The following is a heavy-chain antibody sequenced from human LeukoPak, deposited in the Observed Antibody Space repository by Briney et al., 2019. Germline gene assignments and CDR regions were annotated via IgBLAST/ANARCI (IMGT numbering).Heavy chain of an antibody. J-gene: IGHJ5*02. D-gene: IGHD1-26*01. V-gene: IGHV2-5*01. CDR1: GFSLSTTSVG. CDR2: IYWNDDK. Sequence: SGPTLVNPTQTLTLTCTFSGFSLSTTSVGVGWIRQPPGKALEWLALIYWNDDKLYSPSLKSRLTITKDTSKNQGVLTMTNMDPADTATYYCAHRRKLGATVENFFDPWGQGTLVTVSS. CDR3: AHRRKLGATVENFFDP.